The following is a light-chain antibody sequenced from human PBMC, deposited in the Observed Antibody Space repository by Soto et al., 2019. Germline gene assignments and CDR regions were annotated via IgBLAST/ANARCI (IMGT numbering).Light chain of an antibody. V-gene: IGKV3-20*01. CDR2: ATS. CDR1: QSVSSNY. CDR3: QQYGDYNSPRYS. Sequence: EIVLTQSPGTLSLSPGDRVTLSCRASQSVSSNYLAWYQQKPGQAPRLLIYATSSRATGIPDRFSGSGSATDFNLTISRLEPEDSAMYYCQQYGDYNSPRYSFGQGTRLEI. J-gene: IGKJ2*03.